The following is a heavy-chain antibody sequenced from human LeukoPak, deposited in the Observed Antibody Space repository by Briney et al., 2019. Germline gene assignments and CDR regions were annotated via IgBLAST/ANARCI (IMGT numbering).Heavy chain of an antibody. D-gene: IGHD3-16*02. CDR1: RFTFNSYA. CDR3: ARDVRGADRFPQYNWFDP. CDR2: IYSGGKV. Sequence: PGGSLRLSCAASRFTFNSYAMSWVRQAPGKGLEWVSVIYSGGKVYYADAVKGRFTISRDNSKNTLYLQMNSLKTEDTAVYYCARDVRGADRFPQYNWFDPWGQGTLVIVSS. J-gene: IGHJ5*02. V-gene: IGHV3-53*05.